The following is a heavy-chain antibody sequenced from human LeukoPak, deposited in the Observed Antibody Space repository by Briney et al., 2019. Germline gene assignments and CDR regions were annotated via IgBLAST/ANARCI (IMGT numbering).Heavy chain of an antibody. CDR1: RYRFTSYW. V-gene: IGHV5-10-1*01. CDR2: IDPSDSHT. D-gene: IGHD2-2*01. Sequence: KSGASLQISCQGSRYRFTSYWISWVRQLPGKGLEWMGRIDPSDSHTNYSPSFQGHVTISADKSISTAYLQWSSMKASDTAMYYCARHVYCSSTSCYAAFDIWGQGTMVTVSS. J-gene: IGHJ3*02. CDR3: ARHVYCSSTSCYAAFDI.